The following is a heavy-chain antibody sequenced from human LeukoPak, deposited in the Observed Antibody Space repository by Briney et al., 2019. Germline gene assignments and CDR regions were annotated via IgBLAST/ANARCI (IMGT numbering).Heavy chain of an antibody. D-gene: IGHD3-10*01. Sequence: GGSLRLSCAASGFTFSSYSMNWVRQAPGKGLEWVSYISSSSSTIYYADSVKGRFTISRDNAKNSLYLQMNSLRAEDTAVYYCAKDDSYYYGSGSYYSDYWGQGTLVTVSS. V-gene: IGHV3-48*01. J-gene: IGHJ4*02. CDR2: ISSSSSTI. CDR1: GFTFSSYS. CDR3: AKDDSYYYGSGSYYSDY.